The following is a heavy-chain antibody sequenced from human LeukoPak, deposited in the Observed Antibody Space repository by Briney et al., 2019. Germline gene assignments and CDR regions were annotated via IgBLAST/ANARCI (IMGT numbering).Heavy chain of an antibody. CDR2: IYYSGTT. CDR1: GGSISSGGYY. V-gene: IGHV4-31*03. CDR3: AREGNVYYGSGSQTSYGMDV. J-gene: IGHJ6*02. D-gene: IGHD3-10*01. Sequence: SQTLSLTCTVSGGSISSGGYYWSWIRQHPGKGLEWIGYIYYSGTTYSNPSLKSRVTISVDTSKNQFSLKLSSVTAADTAVYYCAREGNVYYGSGSQTSYGMDVWGQGTTVTVSS.